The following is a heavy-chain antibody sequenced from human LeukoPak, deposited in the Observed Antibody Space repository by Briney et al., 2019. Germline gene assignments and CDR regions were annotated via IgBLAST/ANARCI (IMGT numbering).Heavy chain of an antibody. V-gene: IGHV4-34*01. D-gene: IGHD3-22*01. J-gene: IGHJ4*02. CDR1: GGSFSGYY. CDR3: ATRRARSEGYYSHFDY. Sequence: SVTLSLTCAVYGGSFSGYYWSWIRQPPGKGLEWIGEINHSGSTNYNPSLKSRVTISADTSKNQFSLKLSSVTAADTAVYYCATRRARSEGYYSHFDYWGQGTLVTVSS. CDR2: INHSGST.